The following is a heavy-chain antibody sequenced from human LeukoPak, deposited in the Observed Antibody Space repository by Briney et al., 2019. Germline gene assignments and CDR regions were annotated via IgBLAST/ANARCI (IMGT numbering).Heavy chain of an antibody. J-gene: IGHJ4*02. V-gene: IGHV3-48*01. D-gene: IGHD3-16*01. CDR2: ISSFSGTI. Sequence: GGSLRLFCAASGFTFSNYWMHWVRQAPGKGLEWVSYISSFSGTIYYADSVKGRFTISRDNAKNSLYLQMNSLRAEDTAVYYCARDQGGEQSYWGQGTLVTVSS. CDR1: GFTFSNYW. CDR3: ARDQGGEQSY.